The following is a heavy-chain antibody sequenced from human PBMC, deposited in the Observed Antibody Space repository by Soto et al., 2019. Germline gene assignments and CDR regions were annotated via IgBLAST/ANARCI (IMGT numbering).Heavy chain of an antibody. CDR1: GFTFGDYA. V-gene: IGHV3-49*03. CDR2: IRNDIYDETT. Sequence: GGSLRLSCTASGFTFGDYAINWFRQVPGKGLEWLGFIRNDIYDETTEYAASVKGRIIISRDDSKSMAYLQMDSPKTEDTGVYYCTRGRDGYNPYYFLYWGQGALVTVSS. D-gene: IGHD5-12*01. CDR3: TRGRDGYNPYYFLY. J-gene: IGHJ4*02.